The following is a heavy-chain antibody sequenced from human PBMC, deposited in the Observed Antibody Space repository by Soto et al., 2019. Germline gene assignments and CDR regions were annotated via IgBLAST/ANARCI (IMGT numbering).Heavy chain of an antibody. CDR3: ARSQGGQYAFDI. J-gene: IGHJ3*02. Sequence: EVQLVESGGGLVQPGGSLRLSCAASGFTFSDYYMDWVRQAPGKGLEWVGRSRNKANSDTTEYAASVKGRFSISRDDSKTSLYLHMNSLKIEDTAVYYCARSQGGQYAFDIWGQGTMVTVSS. CDR2: SRNKANSDTT. CDR1: GFTFSDYY. V-gene: IGHV3-72*01. D-gene: IGHD2-15*01.